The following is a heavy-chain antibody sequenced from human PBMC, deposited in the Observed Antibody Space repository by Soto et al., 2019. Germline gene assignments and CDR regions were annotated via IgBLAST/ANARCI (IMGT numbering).Heavy chain of an antibody. Sequence: GGSLRPSCSASGFIFSDYAMHWVRLTPGKGLEFVSAISNNGGSTNDATSVWGRFTISRDNSKNTVYLEMSSLRVEDTAVYYWVKDPSRRGCYGFFQHWGQGTVVTVSS. V-gene: IGHV3-64D*06. CDR2: ISNNGGST. CDR1: GFIFSDYA. CDR3: VKDPSRRGCYGFFQH. D-gene: IGHD6-19*01. J-gene: IGHJ1*01.